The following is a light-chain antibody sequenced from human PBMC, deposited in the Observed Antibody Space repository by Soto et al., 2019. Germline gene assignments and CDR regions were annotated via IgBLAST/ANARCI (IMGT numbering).Light chain of an antibody. CDR1: QDIGPY. V-gene: IGKV1-27*01. CDR2: SAS. J-gene: IGKJ4*01. Sequence: DIQMTQSPSSLSASVGDRVTITCRASQDIGPYLAWYQQKSGRVPELPIYSASTLQSGVPSRFSGSGSGADFSLTISGLQPEDAATYYCQKYDSGPLTFGGGTKVEI. CDR3: QKYDSGPLT.